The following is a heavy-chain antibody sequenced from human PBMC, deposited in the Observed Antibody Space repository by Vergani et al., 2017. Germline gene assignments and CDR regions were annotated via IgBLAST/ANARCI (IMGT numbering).Heavy chain of an antibody. CDR1: GSSINNDFYY. CDR3: ARDNKQLRPRAFDR. D-gene: IGHD3-16*01. V-gene: IGHV4-61*02. J-gene: IGHJ3*01. CDR2: IYVSGIT. Sequence: QVQLQESGPGLVKPSQTLSLTCTVSGSSINNDFYYWHWIRQPAGKGLEWIGRIYVSGITDYNSSLQSRVSMSVDTSKNQFSLTLTSVTSADTAVYYGARDNKQLRPRAFDRWVQGTMVTVSS.